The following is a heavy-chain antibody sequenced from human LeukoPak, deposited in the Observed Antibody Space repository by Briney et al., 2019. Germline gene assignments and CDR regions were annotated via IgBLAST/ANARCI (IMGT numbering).Heavy chain of an antibody. Sequence: PGGSLRLSWAASGFTFSSYAMSWVRQAPGKGLEWVSAISGSGGSTYYADSVKGRFTISRDNSKNTLYLQMNSLRAEDTAVYYCAKDGGNQQDIVVVPAAILNWFDPWGQGTLVTVSS. CDR2: ISGSGGST. CDR3: AKDGGNQQDIVVVPAAILNWFDP. D-gene: IGHD2-2*01. CDR1: GFTFSSYA. V-gene: IGHV3-23*01. J-gene: IGHJ5*02.